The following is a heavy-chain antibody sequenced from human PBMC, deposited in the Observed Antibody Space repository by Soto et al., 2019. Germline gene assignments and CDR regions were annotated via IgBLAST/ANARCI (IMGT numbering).Heavy chain of an antibody. D-gene: IGHD5-18*01. V-gene: IGHV3-30*18. CDR3: AKSGTWIQLWLLDY. CDR1: GFTFSSYG. J-gene: IGHJ4*02. CDR2: ISYDGSNK. Sequence: QVQLVESGGGVVQPGRSLRLSCAASGFTFSSYGMHWVRQAPGKGLEWVAGISYDGSNKYYADSVKGRFTISRDNSKNTLYLQMNSLRAEDTAVYYCAKSGTWIQLWLLDYWGQGTLVTVSS.